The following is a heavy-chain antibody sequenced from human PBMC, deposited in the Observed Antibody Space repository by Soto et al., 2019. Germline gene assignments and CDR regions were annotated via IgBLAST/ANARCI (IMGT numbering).Heavy chain of an antibody. CDR1: GYTFTSYY. CDR2: INPSGGST. V-gene: IGHV1-46*01. J-gene: IGHJ6*02. CDR3: ATPSEDTDYYYYGMDV. Sequence: GASVKVSCKASGYTFTSYYMHCVRQAPGQGLEWMGIINPSGGSTSYAQKFQGRVTMTRDTSTSTVYMELSSLRSEDTAVYYCATPSEDTDYYYYGMDVWGQGTTVTVSS. D-gene: IGHD5-18*01.